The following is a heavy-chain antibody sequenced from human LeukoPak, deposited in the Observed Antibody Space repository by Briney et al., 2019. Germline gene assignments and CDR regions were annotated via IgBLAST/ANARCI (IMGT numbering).Heavy chain of an antibody. CDR3: ARGVAAGYDY. J-gene: IGHJ4*02. CDR2: MSPNSGDT. Sequence: ASVKVSCKASGYTFTSYHINWVRLAPGQGLEWMGWMSPNSGDTGFAQKFQGRVTMTRNTSITTAYMELSSLRSDDTAIYYCARGVAAGYDYWGQGTLVTVSS. V-gene: IGHV1-8*01. CDR1: GYTFTSYH. D-gene: IGHD6-13*01.